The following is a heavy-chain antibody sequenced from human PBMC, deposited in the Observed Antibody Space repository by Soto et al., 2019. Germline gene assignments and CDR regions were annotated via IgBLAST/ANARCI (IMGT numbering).Heavy chain of an antibody. CDR2: IVPMFGTS. CDR1: GGTSTRYA. V-gene: IGHV1-69*01. CDR3: NSGSEYDFWSGYL. Sequence: QERLVQSGAEVRKPGSSVQVSCKVTGGTSTRYAINWVRQAHGQGLEWMGGIVPMFGTSKYAQKFQGRVTITADSSTNRAYMEFRSLRSEDTSVYYCNSGSEYDFWSGYLWGQGTLVSVSS. D-gene: IGHD3-3*01. J-gene: IGHJ4*02.